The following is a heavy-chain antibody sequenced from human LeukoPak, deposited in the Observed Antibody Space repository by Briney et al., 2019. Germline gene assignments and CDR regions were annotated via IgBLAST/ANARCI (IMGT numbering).Heavy chain of an antibody. D-gene: IGHD2-21*02. Sequence: SQTLSLTCTVSGDSISSDGYSWTWIRQPPGKGLEWIGHISYSGNAYYNPSLKSRVTLSVDASKNQFSLNLTSVTAADTAIYYCARDFLRTASPDAFDFWGQGTMVTVSS. V-gene: IGHV4-31*03. CDR2: ISYSGNA. J-gene: IGHJ3*01. CDR3: ARDFLRTASPDAFDF. CDR1: GDSISSDGYS.